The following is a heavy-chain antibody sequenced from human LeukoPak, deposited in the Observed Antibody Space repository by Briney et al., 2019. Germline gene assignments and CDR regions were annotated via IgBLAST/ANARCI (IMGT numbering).Heavy chain of an antibody. CDR2: ISSSSSTI. J-gene: IGHJ4*02. V-gene: IGHV3-48*01. CDR3: ARRYGGNQFDY. CDR1: GFTFSSYS. D-gene: IGHD4-23*01. Sequence: PGGSLRLSCAASGFTFSSYSMNWVRQAPGKGLEWVSYISSSSSTIYYADSVKGRFTISRDNAKNSLYLQMNSLRAEDTAVYYCARRYGGNQFDYWGQGTLVTVSS.